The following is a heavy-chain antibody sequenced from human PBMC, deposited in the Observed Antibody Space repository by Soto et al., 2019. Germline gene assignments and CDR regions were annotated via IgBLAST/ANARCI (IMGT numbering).Heavy chain of an antibody. Sequence: QVQLVQSGAEVQKPGSSVKVSCKASGGTFSTYAISWVRQAPGQGLEWMGGITPIFGKTNYAQIFQGRVTITADESRSTAYMELSSMRSEDTAIYYCARGEFGCSSTTWYHNDYYYYAMDVWGQGTTVTVSS. J-gene: IGHJ6*02. D-gene: IGHD2-2*01. CDR1: GGTFSTYA. V-gene: IGHV1-69*01. CDR3: ARGEFGCSSTTWYHNDYYYYAMDV. CDR2: ITPIFGKT.